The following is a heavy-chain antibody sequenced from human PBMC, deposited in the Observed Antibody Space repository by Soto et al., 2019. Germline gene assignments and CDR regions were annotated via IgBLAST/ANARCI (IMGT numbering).Heavy chain of an antibody. Sequence: PSETLSLTCTVSGGSISSSSYYWGWIRQPPGKGLEWIGSIYYSGSTYYNPSLKSRVTISVDTSKNQFSLKLSSVTAADTAVYYCARRLPFYDFWSGYFDYWGQGTLVTVSS. CDR1: GGSISSSSYY. CDR2: IYYSGST. V-gene: IGHV4-39*01. J-gene: IGHJ4*02. D-gene: IGHD3-3*01. CDR3: ARRLPFYDFWSGYFDY.